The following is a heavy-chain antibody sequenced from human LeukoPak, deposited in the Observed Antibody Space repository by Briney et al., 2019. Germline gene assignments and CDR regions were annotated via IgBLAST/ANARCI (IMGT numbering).Heavy chain of an antibody. CDR1: GFTFGDYA. CDR3: TRGNYYFDY. CDR2: IRSNVYGAIT. V-gene: IGHV3-49*03. J-gene: IGHJ4*02. Sequence: GGSLRLSCTASGFTFGDYAMSWIRQAPGKGLEWVGFIRSNVYGAITENAASVKGRFTISRHDSKSIAYLQMSSLKTEDTAVYYCTRGNYYFDYWGQGTLVTVSS.